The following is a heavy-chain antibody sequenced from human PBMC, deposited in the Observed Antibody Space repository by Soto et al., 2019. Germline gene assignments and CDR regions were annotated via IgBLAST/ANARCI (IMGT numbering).Heavy chain of an antibody. D-gene: IGHD6-19*01. J-gene: IGHJ6*02. CDR3: ATRASGWYFYGMDV. CDR2: ISSSGSTI. Sequence: EVQLVESGGGLVQPGGSLRLSCAASGFTFSSYEMNWVRQAPGKGLEWVSYISSSGSTIYYADSVKGRFTITRDNAKNSLYLQMNSLRAEDTAVYYCATRASGWYFYGMDVWGQGTTFTVSS. CDR1: GFTFSSYE. V-gene: IGHV3-48*03.